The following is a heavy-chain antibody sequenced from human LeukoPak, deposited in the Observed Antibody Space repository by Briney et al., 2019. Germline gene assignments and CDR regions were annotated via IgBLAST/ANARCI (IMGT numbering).Heavy chain of an antibody. CDR2: INPNSGGT. Sequence: GASVKVSCKASGYTFTGYYMHWVRQTPGQGLEWMGWINPNSGGTNYAQKFQGRVTMTRDTSISTAYMELSRLRSDDTAVYYCARVRFGDYYDSSGYRYNWFDPWGQGTLVTVSS. V-gene: IGHV1-2*02. J-gene: IGHJ5*02. CDR1: GYTFTGYY. D-gene: IGHD3-22*01. CDR3: ARVRFGDYYDSSGYRYNWFDP.